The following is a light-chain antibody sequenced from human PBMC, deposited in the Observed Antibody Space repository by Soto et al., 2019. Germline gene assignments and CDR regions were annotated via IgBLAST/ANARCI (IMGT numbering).Light chain of an antibody. Sequence: NFMLTQPHSVSDSPGKTVTISCTRSSGNIASNYVQWYQQRPGSAPTIVIYGDNQRPSGVPDRFSGSIDSSSNSASLTISGLKTEDEADFYWQSYDSSNHWVFGGGTKLTVL. CDR3: QSYDSSNHWV. CDR2: GDN. J-gene: IGLJ3*02. CDR1: SGNIASNY. V-gene: IGLV6-57*04.